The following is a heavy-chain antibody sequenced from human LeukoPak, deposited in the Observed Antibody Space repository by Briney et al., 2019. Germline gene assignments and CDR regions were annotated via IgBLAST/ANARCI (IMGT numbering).Heavy chain of an antibody. V-gene: IGHV3-30*04. Sequence: GGSLRLSCAASGFTFTSYAMHWVRQAPGKGLEWVAVISYDGSNKYYADSVKGRFTISRDKSKNTLYLQMNSLRAEDTAVYFCARSITMIVDWFDPWGQGTLVTVSS. CDR3: ARSITMIVDWFDP. J-gene: IGHJ5*02. D-gene: IGHD3-22*01. CDR2: ISYDGSNK. CDR1: GFTFTSYA.